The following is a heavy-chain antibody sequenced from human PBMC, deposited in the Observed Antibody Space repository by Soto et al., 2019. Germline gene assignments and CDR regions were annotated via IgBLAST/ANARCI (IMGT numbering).Heavy chain of an antibody. V-gene: IGHV3-23*01. D-gene: IGHD6-6*01. J-gene: IGHJ4*02. CDR1: GFTLSSYA. CDR2: ISGSGGST. CDR3: AKAPGQLVPGPDY. Sequence: PGGPLRLSCAASGFTLSSYAMSWVRQAPGKGLEWVSAISGSGGSTYYADSVKGRFTIARDNSKNTLYLQMNRLRAEDTAVYYCAKAPGQLVPGPDYRAQGSLLT.